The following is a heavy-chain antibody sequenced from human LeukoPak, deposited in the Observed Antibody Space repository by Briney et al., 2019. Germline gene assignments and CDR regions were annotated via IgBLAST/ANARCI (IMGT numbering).Heavy chain of an antibody. CDR3: VRGGNSWYSYYYGMDV. Sequence: QPGGSLRLSCAASGFTFSSYWMSWVRQAPGKGLEWVANIKQDGSEKYYVDSVKGRFTISRDNAKNSLYLQMNSLRAEDTAVYYGVRGGNSWYSYYYGMDVWGQGTTVTVSS. CDR1: GFTFSSYW. V-gene: IGHV3-7*04. CDR2: IKQDGSEK. J-gene: IGHJ6*02. D-gene: IGHD2-2*01.